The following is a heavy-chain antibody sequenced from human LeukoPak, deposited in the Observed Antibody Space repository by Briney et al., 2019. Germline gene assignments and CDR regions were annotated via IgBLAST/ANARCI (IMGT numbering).Heavy chain of an antibody. Sequence: SVKVSCKASGGTFSSYAISWVRQAPGQGLEWMGRIIPIFGTANYAQKFQGRVTITADESTSTAYMELSSLRSEDTAVYYCASSSYPKGRDDYYFDYWGQGTLVTVSS. CDR3: ASSSYPKGRDDYYFDY. CDR2: IIPIFGTA. D-gene: IGHD3-16*01. CDR1: GGTFSSYA. J-gene: IGHJ4*02. V-gene: IGHV1-69*15.